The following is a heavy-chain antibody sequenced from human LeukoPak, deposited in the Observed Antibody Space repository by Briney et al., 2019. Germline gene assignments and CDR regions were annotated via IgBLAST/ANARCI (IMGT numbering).Heavy chain of an antibody. CDR2: IYYSGST. J-gene: IGHJ4*02. CDR1: GGSISSYY. V-gene: IGHV4-59*08. Sequence: SETLSLTCTVSGGSISSYYWSWIRQPPGKGLEWIGYIYYSGSTNYNPSLKSRVTISVDTSKNQFSLKLSSVTATDTAVYYCARLLTGSTSWHIDYWGQGTLVTVSS. D-gene: IGHD2-2*01. CDR3: ARLLTGSTSWHIDY.